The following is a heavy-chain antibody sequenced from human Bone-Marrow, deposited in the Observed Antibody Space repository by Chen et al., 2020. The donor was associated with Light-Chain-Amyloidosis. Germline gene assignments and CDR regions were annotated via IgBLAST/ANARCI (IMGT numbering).Heavy chain of an antibody. V-gene: IGHV4-39*07. CDR1: GGSIMSSSNF. D-gene: IGHD4-17*01. CDR2: IYYSGNT. J-gene: IGHJ4*02. Sequence: QVLLQQSGPGLVKSSGTLSLTCTVSGGSIMSSSNFWGWLRQAPGKGLEWIGSIYYSGNTYMNSSLKNRVAMSVDTSNNQFSLRLNSVTAADTAVYFCARVVPPNYGANFNSWGQGTLVIVSS. CDR3: ARVVPPNYGANFNS.